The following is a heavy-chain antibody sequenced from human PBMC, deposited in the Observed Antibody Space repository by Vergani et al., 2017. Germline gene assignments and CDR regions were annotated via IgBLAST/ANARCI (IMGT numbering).Heavy chain of an antibody. V-gene: IGHV1-3*01. CDR2: INAGNGTT. CDR3: ARVLWGLGAVAANDY. D-gene: IGHD6-19*01. J-gene: IGHJ4*02. CDR1: GYTFTSFS. Sequence: QVQLVQSGAEVKKPGASVKVSCKASGYTFTSFSMHWVRQAPGQRLEWMGWINAGNGTTKYSQNFQGRVTITRDTSANTAYMELSSLRSEDTAVYYCARVLWGLGAVAANDYWGQGTLVTVSS.